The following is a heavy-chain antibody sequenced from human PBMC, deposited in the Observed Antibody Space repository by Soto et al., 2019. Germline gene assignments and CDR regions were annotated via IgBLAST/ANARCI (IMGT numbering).Heavy chain of an antibody. J-gene: IGHJ4*02. CDR2: ISYDGSNK. Sequence: QVQLVESGGGVVQPGRSLRLSCAASGFTFSSYAMHWVRQAPGKGLEWVAVISYDGSNKYYADYVKGRFTISRDNSKHTLDLQMNSLRAEDTAVYYCARSDGYNLLDYWGQGTLVAVSS. V-gene: IGHV3-30-3*01. CDR3: ARSDGYNLLDY. CDR1: GFTFSSYA. D-gene: IGHD5-12*01.